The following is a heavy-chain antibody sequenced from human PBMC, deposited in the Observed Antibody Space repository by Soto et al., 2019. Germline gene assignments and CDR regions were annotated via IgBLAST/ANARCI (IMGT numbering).Heavy chain of an antibody. CDR1: GFKFSSYW. V-gene: IGHV3-7*03. D-gene: IGHD6-13*01. CDR2: IKQDGSEK. CDR3: AKDGIAAAAPYYGMDV. J-gene: IGHJ6*02. Sequence: PLGSLRLSCTSSGFKFSSYWVSWVRQTPGKGLEWVANIKQDGSEKYYVDSVKGRFTISRDNSKNTLYLQMNSLRAEDTAVYYCAKDGIAAAAPYYGMDVWGQGTTVTVSS.